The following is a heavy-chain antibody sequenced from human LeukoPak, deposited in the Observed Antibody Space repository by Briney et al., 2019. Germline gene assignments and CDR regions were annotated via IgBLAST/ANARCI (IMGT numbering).Heavy chain of an antibody. D-gene: IGHD6-13*01. CDR2: INHSGST. CDR3: ARVWDSSSWYDGYYFDY. J-gene: IGHJ4*02. CDR1: GGSFSGYY. Sequence: SETLSLTCAVYGGSFSGYYWSWIRQAPGKGLEWIGEINHSGSTNYNPSLKSRVTISVDTTKNQFSLKLSSVTAADTAVYYCARVWDSSSWYDGYYFDYWGQGTLVTVSS. V-gene: IGHV4-34*01.